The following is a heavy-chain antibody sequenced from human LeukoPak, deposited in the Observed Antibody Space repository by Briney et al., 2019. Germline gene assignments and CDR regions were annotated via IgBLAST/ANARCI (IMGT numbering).Heavy chain of an antibody. Sequence: PRGSLRLSCAASGFTFSSYSMNWVRQAPGKGLEWVSYISSSSSTIYYADSVKGRFTISRDNAKNSLYLQMNSLRDEDTAVYYCARGDSSGWYGLDYWGQGTLVTVSS. CDR1: GFTFSSYS. J-gene: IGHJ4*02. CDR2: ISSSSSTI. D-gene: IGHD6-19*01. V-gene: IGHV3-48*02. CDR3: ARGDSSGWYGLDY.